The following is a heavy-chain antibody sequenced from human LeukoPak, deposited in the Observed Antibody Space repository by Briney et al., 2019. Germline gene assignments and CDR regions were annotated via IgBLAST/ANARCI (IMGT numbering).Heavy chain of an antibody. V-gene: IGHV4-39*01. CDR1: GGSISSSSYY. CDR3: ARLTAAGLERKRYYFDY. J-gene: IGHJ4*02. Sequence: PSETLSLTCTVSGGSISSSSYYWGWIRQPPGKGLEWIGSIYYSGSTYYNPSLKSRVTISVDTSKNQFSLKLSSVTAADTAVYYCARLTAAGLERKRYYFDYWGQGTLVIVSS. D-gene: IGHD6-13*01. CDR2: IYYSGST.